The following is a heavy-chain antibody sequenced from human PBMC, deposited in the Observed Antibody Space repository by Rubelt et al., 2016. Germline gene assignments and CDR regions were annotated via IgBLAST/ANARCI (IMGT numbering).Heavy chain of an antibody. CDR3: AGSVAVSGGGYYGMDV. J-gene: IGHJ6*02. D-gene: IGHD1-26*01. CDR1: GGSFSGYY. V-gene: IGHV4-34*01. Sequence: PSETLSLTCAVYGGSFSGYYWSWIRQPPGKGLEWIGEINHSGGISYNPSLKSRVTISVDTSKNQISLKVRSVTAADTAVYYCAGSVAVSGGGYYGMDVWGQGTTVTVSS. CDR2: INHSGGI.